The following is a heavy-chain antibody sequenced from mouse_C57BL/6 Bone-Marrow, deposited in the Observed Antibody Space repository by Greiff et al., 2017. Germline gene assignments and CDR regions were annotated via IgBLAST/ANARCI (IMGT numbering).Heavy chain of an antibody. Sequence: QVQLQQSGAELARPGASVKMSCKASGYTFTSYTMHWVKQRPGQGLEWIGYINPSSGYTKYNQKFKDKATLTADKSSSTAYMQLSSLTSEDSAVYYSARSETAQALDYWGQGTTLTVSS. V-gene: IGHV1-4*01. D-gene: IGHD3-2*02. J-gene: IGHJ2*01. CDR1: GYTFTSYT. CDR2: INPSSGYT. CDR3: ARSETAQALDY.